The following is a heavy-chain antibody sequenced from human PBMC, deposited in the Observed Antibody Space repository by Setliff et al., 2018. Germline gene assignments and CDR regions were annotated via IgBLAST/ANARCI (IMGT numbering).Heavy chain of an antibody. J-gene: IGHJ3*01. D-gene: IGHD3-10*01. CDR2: INHSGST. V-gene: IGHV4-34*01. CDR3: ARVPHIWFGDLVTFDDAFDV. CDR1: GGSFSDHF. Sequence: SETLSLTCTVYGGSFSDHFWSWIRQPPGKGLEWIGEINHSGSTNYNPSLKSRVTISVDASKNQFSLKLTSVTAADTAVYFCARVPHIWFGDLVTFDDAFDVWGLGTMVTVSS.